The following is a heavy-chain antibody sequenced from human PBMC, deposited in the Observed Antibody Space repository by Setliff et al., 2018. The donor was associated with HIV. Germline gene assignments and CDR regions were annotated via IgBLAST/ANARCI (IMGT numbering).Heavy chain of an antibody. CDR2: IRYDESLT. Sequence: GGSLRLSCAASGFTFSSYVMHWVRQAPGKGLEWVAFIRYDESLTHYADSVEGRFTATRDNPKNTLYLQMNSLRPGDTAVYYCAKVGQQLADWYFDLWGRGTLVTVSS. CDR1: GFTFSSYV. D-gene: IGHD6-13*01. CDR3: AKVGQQLADWYFDL. J-gene: IGHJ2*01. V-gene: IGHV3-30*02.